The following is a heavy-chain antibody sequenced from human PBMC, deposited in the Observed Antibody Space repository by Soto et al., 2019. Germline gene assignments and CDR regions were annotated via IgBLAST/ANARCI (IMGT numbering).Heavy chain of an antibody. J-gene: IGHJ4*02. CDR3: AADGAASAWFFY. CDR1: GGSISKINSY. Sequence: PSETLSLTCPVSGGSISKINSYWGWLRQPPGKGLEWIGSISYSVNTFYNPSLKSRVTISVDPSKNQFSLNLNSVTAADAAIYYCAADGAASAWFFYWGQGTLVTVSS. V-gene: IGHV4-39*01. CDR2: ISYSVNT. D-gene: IGHD6-19*01.